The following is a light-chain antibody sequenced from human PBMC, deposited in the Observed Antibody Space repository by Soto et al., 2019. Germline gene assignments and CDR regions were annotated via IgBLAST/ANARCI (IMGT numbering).Light chain of an antibody. CDR2: GAS. CDR3: QQANSFPFT. Sequence: DMPMTQSPSSVSASLGDRVTITFRASQDIHTWLAWYQQKTGQAPKLLIYGASHLQSGVPSRFSGSGSGTDFTLSISSLQSEDFATYYCQQANSFPFTFGPGTKVDVK. CDR1: QDIHTW. V-gene: IGKV1-12*01. J-gene: IGKJ3*01.